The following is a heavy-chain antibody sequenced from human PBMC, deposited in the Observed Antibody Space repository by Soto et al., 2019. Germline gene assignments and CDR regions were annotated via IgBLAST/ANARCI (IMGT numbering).Heavy chain of an antibody. CDR1: GYTFSNYG. Sequence: ASVKVSCKASGYTFSNYGITWVRQAPGQGLEWMGWISAYNGNTHFAQKFQGRVTMTTDTPTTTAYMELRSLRSDDTAVYYCARVKTSGYHNWFDPWGQGTLVTVS. CDR2: ISAYNGNT. D-gene: IGHD3-22*01. V-gene: IGHV1-18*01. CDR3: ARVKTSGYHNWFDP. J-gene: IGHJ5*02.